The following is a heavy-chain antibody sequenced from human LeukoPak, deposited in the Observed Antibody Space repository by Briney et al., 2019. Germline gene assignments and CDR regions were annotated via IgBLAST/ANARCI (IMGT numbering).Heavy chain of an antibody. CDR1: GFTFSNFW. D-gene: IGHD3-10*01. Sequence: HPGGSLRLSCAASGFTFSNFWMNWVRLTPGKGLEWLANIKRDGSEKNYVDSVKGRFTISRDNARNSLYLQINSLRAEDTAVYYCARHYYGSGSYPHYWGQGTLVTVSS. CDR2: IKRDGSEK. J-gene: IGHJ4*02. V-gene: IGHV3-7*02. CDR3: ARHYYGSGSYPHY.